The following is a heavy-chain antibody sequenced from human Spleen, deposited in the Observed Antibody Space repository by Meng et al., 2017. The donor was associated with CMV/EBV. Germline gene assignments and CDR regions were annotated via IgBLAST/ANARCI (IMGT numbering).Heavy chain of an antibody. CDR2: IHYDGNRE. V-gene: IGHV3-30*02. Sequence: GGSLRLSCAASGFTFSRYGMHWVRQAPGKGLEWVAFIHYDGNREYYVDSVKGRFTISRDNSKNTLYLQMKSLRTEDTALYYCAKSRLVGATTDYWGQGTLVTVSS. D-gene: IGHD1-26*01. CDR1: GFTFSRYG. CDR3: AKSRLVGATTDY. J-gene: IGHJ4*02.